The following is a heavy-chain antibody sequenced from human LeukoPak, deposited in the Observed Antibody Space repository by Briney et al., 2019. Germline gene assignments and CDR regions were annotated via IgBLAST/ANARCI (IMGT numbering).Heavy chain of an antibody. CDR2: ISSSSSYI. Sequence: GGSLRLSCAASGFTFSSYSMNWVRQAPGKGLEWVSSISSSSSYIYYADSVKGRFTISRDNAKNSLYLQMNSLRAEDTAVYYCAKSPCYDILTGYYTGCYFDYWGQGTLVTVSS. CDR3: AKSPCYDILTGYYTGCYFDY. CDR1: GFTFSSYS. J-gene: IGHJ4*02. V-gene: IGHV3-21*01. D-gene: IGHD3-9*01.